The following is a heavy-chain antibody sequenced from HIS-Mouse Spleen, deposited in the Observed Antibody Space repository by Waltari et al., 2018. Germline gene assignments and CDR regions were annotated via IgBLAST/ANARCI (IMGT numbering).Heavy chain of an antibody. Sequence: QLQLQESGPGLVTPSETLSLTCTVSGGSISSSSYYWAWIRQPPGKGLDWIGSIYYSGSTYYNPSLKSRVTISVDTSKNQFSLKLSSVTAADTAVYYCARHEGQQLVTSLFDYWGQGTLVTVSS. V-gene: IGHV4-39*01. J-gene: IGHJ4*02. CDR2: IYYSGST. CDR1: GGSISSSSYY. D-gene: IGHD6-13*01. CDR3: ARHEGQQLVTSLFDY.